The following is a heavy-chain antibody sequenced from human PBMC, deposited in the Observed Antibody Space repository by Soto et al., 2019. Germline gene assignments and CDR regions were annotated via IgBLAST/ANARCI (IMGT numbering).Heavy chain of an antibody. V-gene: IGHV3-7*04. CDR3: ARDPYDSGGYAAFDI. D-gene: IGHD3-22*01. CDR1: GITLSSSW. J-gene: IGHJ3*02. Sequence: PGGSLRLSCAASGITLSSSWMTWVRQAPGKGLEWVANINQDGSDKYYVDSVKGRFTISRDNAKNSLYLQMNSLSAEDTAVYYCARDPYDSGGYAAFDIWGQGTKVTVSS. CDR2: INQDGSDK.